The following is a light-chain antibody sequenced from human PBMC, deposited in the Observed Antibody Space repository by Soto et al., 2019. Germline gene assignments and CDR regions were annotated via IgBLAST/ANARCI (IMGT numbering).Light chain of an antibody. V-gene: IGKV1-5*03. J-gene: IGKJ1*01. Sequence: DVQMTQSPSTLSASVGDRVTITCRAGQNIGRWLAWYQHKPGKVPKVLIYESSTLESGVPSRFSGSRSGTEFSLTISSLQRDDFATYYCQQYNSWPGTFGQGTKVEIK. CDR1: QNIGRW. CDR3: QQYNSWPGT. CDR2: ESS.